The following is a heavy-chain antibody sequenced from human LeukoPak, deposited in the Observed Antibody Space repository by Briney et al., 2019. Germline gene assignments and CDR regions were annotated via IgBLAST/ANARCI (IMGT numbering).Heavy chain of an antibody. D-gene: IGHD2-8*02. J-gene: IGHJ4*02. CDR1: GFTVSSNY. CDR3: ARADTLTHWSYFDY. CDR2: IYSGGST. Sequence: GGSLRLSCAASGFTVSSNYMSWVRQAPGKGLEWVSVIYSGGSTYYADSVKGRFTISRDNSKNTLYLQMNSLRAEDTAVYYCARADTLTHWSYFDYWGQGTLVTVSS. V-gene: IGHV3-66*01.